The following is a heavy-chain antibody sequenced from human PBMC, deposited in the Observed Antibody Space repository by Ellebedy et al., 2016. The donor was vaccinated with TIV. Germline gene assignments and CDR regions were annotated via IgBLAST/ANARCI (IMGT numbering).Heavy chain of an antibody. CDR1: GYTFSSSK. CDR3: ASDWGWGGDF. D-gene: IGHD7-27*01. V-gene: IGHV1-3*01. Sequence: AASVKVSCKASGYTFSSSKMHWVRQAPGQRLEWMGWINAGNGKTKHSQKFQGRVTLTRDTSASTAYMELSSLRSEDTAVYYCASDWGWGGDFWGQGTLVTVSS. CDR2: INAGNGKT. J-gene: IGHJ4*02.